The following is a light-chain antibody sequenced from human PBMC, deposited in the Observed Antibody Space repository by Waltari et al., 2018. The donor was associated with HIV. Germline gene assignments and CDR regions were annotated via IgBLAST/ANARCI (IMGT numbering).Light chain of an antibody. V-gene: IGKV3-20*01. J-gene: IGKJ1*01. CDR3: QQYGTSPRT. CDR1: QSIDRRS. Sequence: EIVLTQSPGTLSLSPGEGGTLSCRASQSIDRRSLAWYQQRPGQAPRPLISGASNRATGIPDRFSGSGSGTSFTLTISRLEPEDFAVYFCQQYGTSPRTFGQGTRVEIK. CDR2: GAS.